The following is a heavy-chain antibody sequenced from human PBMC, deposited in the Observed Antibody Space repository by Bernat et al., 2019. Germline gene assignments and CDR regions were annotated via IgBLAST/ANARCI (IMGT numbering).Heavy chain of an antibody. Sequence: AQLAESGGDLVQPGGSLSLSCAAPGFTFSKFWLYLVRQAPGKGLVWVSRINTDGSKKIYAESVKGRFTISRDNAKNTVNLQMYSLSVEDTGVYCCAKGRWYYSSYVDVWDKGTTVTVSS. D-gene: IGHD4-4*01. CDR2: INTDGSKK. CDR1: GFTFSKFW. J-gene: IGHJ6*04. V-gene: IGHV3-74*01. CDR3: AKGRWYYSSYVDV.